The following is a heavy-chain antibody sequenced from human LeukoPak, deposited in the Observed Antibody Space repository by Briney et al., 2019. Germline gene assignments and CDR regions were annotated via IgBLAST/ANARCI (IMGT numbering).Heavy chain of an antibody. J-gene: IGHJ6*03. CDR1: GYTFTNCG. CDR2: ISAYNGNT. CDR3: ATGVPAAMAYYYYYYMDV. Sequence: GASVKVSCKASGYTFTNCGISWVRQAPGQGLEWMGWISAYNGNTNYARKLQGRVTMTTDTSTNTVYMELRSLRSDGTAVYYCATGVPAAMAYYYYYYMDVWGKGTTVTVSS. D-gene: IGHD2-2*01. V-gene: IGHV1-18*01.